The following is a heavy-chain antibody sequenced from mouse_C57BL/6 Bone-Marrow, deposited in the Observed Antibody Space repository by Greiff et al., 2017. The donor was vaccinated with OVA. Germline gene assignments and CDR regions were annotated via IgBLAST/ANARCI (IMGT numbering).Heavy chain of an antibody. Sequence: EVKLVESGGGSVKPGGSLKLSCAASGFTFSDYGMHWVRQAPEKGLAWVAYISSGSSTIYYADTVKGRFTISRDNAKNTLFLQMTSLRSEDTAMYYCARAYGFPFAYWGQGTLVTVSA. V-gene: IGHV5-17*01. CDR3: ARAYGFPFAY. D-gene: IGHD2-2*01. J-gene: IGHJ3*01. CDR2: ISSGSSTI. CDR1: GFTFSDYG.